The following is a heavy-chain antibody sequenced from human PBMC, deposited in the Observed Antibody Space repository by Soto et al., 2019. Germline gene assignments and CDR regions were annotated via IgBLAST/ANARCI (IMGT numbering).Heavy chain of an antibody. CDR2: SSSSGIFT. D-gene: IGHD5-12*01. Sequence: PGGSLRLSCVASGFTLSDRYMSWIRQAPGKGLEWVSCSSSSGIFTDYADSVKGRFIMSRDNDKKSLYLQMNSLRVEDTAVYYCVREPNIVARGPFENWGQGTLVTVS. CDR1: GFTLSDRY. V-gene: IGHV3-11*01. CDR3: VREPNIVARGPFEN. J-gene: IGHJ4*02.